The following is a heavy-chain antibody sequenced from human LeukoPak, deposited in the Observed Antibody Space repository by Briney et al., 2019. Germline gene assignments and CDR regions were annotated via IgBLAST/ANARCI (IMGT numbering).Heavy chain of an antibody. V-gene: IGHV3-74*01. CDR2: INSDGSST. J-gene: IGHJ4*02. CDR1: GFTFSSYW. Sequence: GGSLRLSCAASGFTFSSYWMHWVRHAPGKGLVWVSRINSDGSSTSYADSVKGRFTISRDNAKNTLYRQMNSLRAEDTAVYYCAREPCSSTSCYPNHFDYWGQGTLVTVSS. CDR3: AREPCSSTSCYPNHFDY. D-gene: IGHD2-2*01.